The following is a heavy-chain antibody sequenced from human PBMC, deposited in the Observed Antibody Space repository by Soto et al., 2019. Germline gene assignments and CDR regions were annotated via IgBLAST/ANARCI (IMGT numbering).Heavy chain of an antibody. CDR3: ATYTAFAKYYFDY. CDR2: IYPSGTI. CDR1: GVSITTNGYS. Sequence: SETLSLTXAVSGVSITTNGYSWSWIRQPPGKGLEWIGYIYPSGTIFYNPSLNSRVTISADTSNNQFSLKLTSVTAAETAVYFCATYTAFAKYYFDYWGRGTLVTLSS. V-gene: IGHV4-30-2*01. J-gene: IGHJ4*02. D-gene: IGHD3-16*01.